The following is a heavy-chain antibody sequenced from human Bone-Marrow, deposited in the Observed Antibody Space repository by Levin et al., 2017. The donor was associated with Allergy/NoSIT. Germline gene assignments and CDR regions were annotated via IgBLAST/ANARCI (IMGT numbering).Heavy chain of an antibody. V-gene: IGHV3-74*01. CDR1: GFAFRAAR. D-gene: IGHD3-3*01. J-gene: IGHJ4*02. CDR2: INDDGSAT. CDR3: ARDHHFGD. Sequence: LSLTCAASGFAFRAARMHWVRQVPGKGPVWVSRINDDGSATAYADYVQGRFTIPRDNAKSTVYLQMSSLRLEDTAVYYCARDHHFGDWGQGALVTVSS.